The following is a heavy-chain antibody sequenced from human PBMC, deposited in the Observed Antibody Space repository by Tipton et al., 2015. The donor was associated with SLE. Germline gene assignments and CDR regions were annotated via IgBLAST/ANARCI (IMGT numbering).Heavy chain of an antibody. D-gene: IGHD4-23*01. V-gene: IGHV4-38-2*02. J-gene: IGHJ2*01. Sequence: LRLSCAVSGYSISSGYYWGWIRQPPGKGLEWIGSIYHSGSTYYNPSLKSRVTISVDTSKNQFSLKLSSVTAADTAVYYCARDWAIYGGNSLYFDLWGRGTLVTVSS. CDR2: IYHSGST. CDR1: GYSISSGYY. CDR3: ARDWAIYGGNSLYFDL.